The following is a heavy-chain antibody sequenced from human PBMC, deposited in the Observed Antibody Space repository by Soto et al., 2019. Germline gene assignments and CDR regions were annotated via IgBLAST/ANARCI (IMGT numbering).Heavy chain of an antibody. V-gene: IGHV4-34*01. Sequence: QVQLQQWGAGLLKPSETLSLTCAVYGGSFSGYYWSWIRQPPGKGLEWIGEINHSGSTNYNPSLKSRVTISGDTSKNQCSLKLSSVTAADTAVYYCAREKPYSSSWYHDYWGQGTLVTVSS. J-gene: IGHJ4*02. D-gene: IGHD6-13*01. CDR2: INHSGST. CDR1: GGSFSGYY. CDR3: AREKPYSSSWYHDY.